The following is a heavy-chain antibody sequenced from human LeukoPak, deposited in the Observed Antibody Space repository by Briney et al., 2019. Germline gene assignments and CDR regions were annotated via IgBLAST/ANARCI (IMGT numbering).Heavy chain of an antibody. CDR1: GYSFTSYG. J-gene: IGHJ3*02. Sequence: GASVKVSCKASGYSFTSYGISWVRQAPGQGLEWMGWISAYNGNTNYAQKPQGRVTMTTDTSTSTAYMELRSLRSDDTAVYYCAIAHGKWLVLLPDAFDIWGQGTMVTVSS. D-gene: IGHD6-19*01. CDR2: ISAYNGNT. CDR3: AIAHGKWLVLLPDAFDI. V-gene: IGHV1-18*01.